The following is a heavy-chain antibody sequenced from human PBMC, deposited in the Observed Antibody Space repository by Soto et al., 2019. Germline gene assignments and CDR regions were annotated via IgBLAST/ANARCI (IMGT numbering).Heavy chain of an antibody. D-gene: IGHD2-15*01. V-gene: IGHV3-33*01. J-gene: IGHJ4*02. CDR2: IWYDGSNK. CDR1: GFTFSSYG. Sequence: QVQLVESGGGVVQPGRSLRLSCAASGFTFSSYGMHWVRQAPGKGLEWVAVIWYDGSNKYYADSVKGRFTISRDNSKNTLYLQMNSLRAEDTAVYYCARGYCSGGSCSKAPYYFDYWGQGTLVTVSS. CDR3: ARGYCSGGSCSKAPYYFDY.